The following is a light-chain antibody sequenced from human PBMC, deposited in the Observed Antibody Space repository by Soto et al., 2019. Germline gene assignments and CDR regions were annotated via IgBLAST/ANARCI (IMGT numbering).Light chain of an antibody. V-gene: IGKV1-5*01. Sequence: DSQMTQSPSTLSASVGDRVTITCRASQSIDNWLAWYHQKPGKAPKLLIYAASTLETGVPSRFSGSGSGTEFTLTIKSLQPDDFATYYCQQFSSYSTFGQGTTVALK. CDR1: QSIDNW. J-gene: IGKJ1*01. CDR2: AAS. CDR3: QQFSSYST.